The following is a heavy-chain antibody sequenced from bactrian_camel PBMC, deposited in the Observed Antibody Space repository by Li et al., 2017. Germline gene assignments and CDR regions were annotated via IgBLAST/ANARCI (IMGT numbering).Heavy chain of an antibody. CDR3: ARSVGENTGYYLLGY. J-gene: IGHJ6*01. D-gene: IGHD2*01. CDR1: GFTFSSYY. V-gene: IGHV3-2*01. Sequence: HVQLVESGGGLVQPGGSLRLSCATSGFTFSSYYMHLVRQTPGKGLEWVFSISKDGSITYYIDSVKGRFTTSRDNAKNTVYLQMNSLKSEDTALYFCARSVGENTGYYLLGYWGHGTQVTVS. CDR2: ISKDGSIT.